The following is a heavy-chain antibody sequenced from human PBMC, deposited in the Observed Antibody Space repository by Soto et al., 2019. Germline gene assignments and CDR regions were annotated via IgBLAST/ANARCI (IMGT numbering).Heavy chain of an antibody. CDR2: ISGSGGST. V-gene: IGHV3-23*01. Sequence: GGSLRLSCAASGFTFSSYAMSWVRQAPGKGLEWVSAISGSGGSTYYADSVKGRFTISRDNSKNTLYLQMNSLRAEDTAVYYCANGVEFHDAFDIWGQGTMVTVSS. J-gene: IGHJ3*02. CDR3: ANGVEFHDAFDI. D-gene: IGHD2-15*01. CDR1: GFTFSSYA.